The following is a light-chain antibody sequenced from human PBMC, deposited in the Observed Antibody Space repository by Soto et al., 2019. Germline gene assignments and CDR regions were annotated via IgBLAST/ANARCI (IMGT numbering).Light chain of an antibody. J-gene: IGKJ5*01. CDR3: QKYGGSFIT. V-gene: IGKV3-20*01. Sequence: EIVLTQSPGTLSLSPGERGTPSCRASQSIVGNYLAWYQQKPGQAPRLLIYGASSRAAGIPDRFTGSGTGTDFTLTITRLEPEDFAVYYCQKYGGSFITFGQGTRLEIK. CDR2: GAS. CDR1: QSIVGNY.